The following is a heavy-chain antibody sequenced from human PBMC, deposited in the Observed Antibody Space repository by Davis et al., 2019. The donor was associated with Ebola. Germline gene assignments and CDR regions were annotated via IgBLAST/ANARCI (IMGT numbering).Heavy chain of an antibody. Sequence: GESLKISCAASGFTFSNYAMSWVRQAPGKGLEWVSLITSSGGSTYYADSVRGRFTISRDNSKNTLYLQMNSLRAEDTAVYYCAKDLGSRSHLFDAFDMWGQGTMVTVSS. CDR1: GFTFSNYA. CDR3: AKDLGSRSHLFDAFDM. D-gene: IGHD6-6*01. V-gene: IGHV3-23*01. CDR2: ITSSGGST. J-gene: IGHJ3*02.